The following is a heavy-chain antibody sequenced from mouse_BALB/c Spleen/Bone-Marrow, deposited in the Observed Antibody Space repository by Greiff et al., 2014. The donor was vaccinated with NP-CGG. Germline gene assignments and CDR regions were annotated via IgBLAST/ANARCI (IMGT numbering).Heavy chain of an antibody. CDR3: ARGGAHYYGRGFTY. CDR2: ISDGGSYT. V-gene: IGHV5-4*02. Sequence: DVMLVESGGNLVKPGGSLKLSCAASGFTFSGYYMYWVRQTPEKRLEWVATISDGGSYTYYPDSVKGRFTISRDNAKNSLYLQMNSLKSEDSAMYYCARGGAHYYGRGFTYWGQGTLVTVSA. D-gene: IGHD1-2*01. J-gene: IGHJ3*01. CDR1: GFTFSGYY.